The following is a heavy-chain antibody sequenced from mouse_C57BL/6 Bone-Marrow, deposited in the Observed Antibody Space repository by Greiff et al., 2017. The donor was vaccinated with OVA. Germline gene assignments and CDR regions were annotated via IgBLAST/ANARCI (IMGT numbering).Heavy chain of an antibody. Sequence: VHLVESGPGLVAPSQSLSITCTVSGFSLTSYAISWVRQPPGKGLEWLGVIWTGGGTNYNSALKSRLSISKDNSKSQVFLKMNSLQTDDTARYYCARKSYYYGSSYEWYFDVWGTGTTVTVSS. D-gene: IGHD1-1*01. J-gene: IGHJ1*03. CDR1: GFSLTSYA. V-gene: IGHV2-9-1*01. CDR2: IWTGGGT. CDR3: ARKSYYYGSSYEWYFDV.